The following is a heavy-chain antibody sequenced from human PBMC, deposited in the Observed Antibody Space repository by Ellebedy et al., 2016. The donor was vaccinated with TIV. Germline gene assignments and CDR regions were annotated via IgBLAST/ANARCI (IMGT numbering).Heavy chain of an antibody. V-gene: IGHV1-69*06. CDR3: ARQDYGGNSPYDY. D-gene: IGHD4-23*01. CDR1: GGTFSSYA. CDR2: IIPIFGTA. J-gene: IGHJ4*02. Sequence: SVKVSCXASGGTFSSYAISWVRQAPGQGLEWMGGIIPIFGTANYAQKFQGRVTITADKSTSTAYMELSSLRSEDTAVYYCARQDYGGNSPYDYWGQGTLVTVSS.